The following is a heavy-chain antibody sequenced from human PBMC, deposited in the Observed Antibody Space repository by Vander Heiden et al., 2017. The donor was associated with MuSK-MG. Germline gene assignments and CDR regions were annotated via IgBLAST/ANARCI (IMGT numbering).Heavy chain of an antibody. CDR2: IRSKANSYAT. CDR3: TRPTRDDAFDI. J-gene: IGHJ3*02. CDR1: GFTFSGSA. D-gene: IGHD2-15*01. V-gene: IGHV3-73*02. Sequence: EVQLVESGGGLVQPGGSLKLSCAASGFTFSGSAMHWVRQAAGKGLEWVGRIRSKANSYATAYAASVKGRFTISRDDSKNTAYLQMNSLKTEDTAVYYCTRPTRDDAFDIWGQGTMVTVSS.